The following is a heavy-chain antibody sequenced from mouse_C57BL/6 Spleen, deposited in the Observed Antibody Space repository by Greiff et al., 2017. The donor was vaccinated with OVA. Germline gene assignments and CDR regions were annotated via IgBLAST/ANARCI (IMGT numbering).Heavy chain of an antibody. D-gene: IGHD1-1*01. V-gene: IGHV2-5*01. J-gene: IGHJ4*01. Sequence: QVQLQQSGPGLVQPSQSLSITCTVSGFSLTSYGVHWVRQSPGKGLEWLGVIWRGGSTDYNAAFMSRLSITKDNSKSQVFFKMNSLQADDTAIYYCAKGYYGSSYDYAMDYWGQGTSVTVSS. CDR2: IWRGGST. CDR3: AKGYYGSSYDYAMDY. CDR1: GFSLTSYG.